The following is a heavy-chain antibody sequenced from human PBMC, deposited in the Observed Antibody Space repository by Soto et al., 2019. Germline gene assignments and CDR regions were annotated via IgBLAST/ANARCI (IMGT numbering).Heavy chain of an antibody. D-gene: IGHD3-22*01. J-gene: IGHJ4*02. CDR1: GFTFHSYG. V-gene: IGHV3-30*18. CDR2: ISHDGSKT. CDR3: AKDTYYYSSRGYYVFDS. Sequence: GGSLRLSGAAPGFTFHSYGIHWVPQAPGKGLEWVAVISHDGSKTNYADSVKGRFTTSRDNSKDTVSLQMNSLRAEDTAVYYCAKDTYYYSSRGYYVFDSWGQGT.